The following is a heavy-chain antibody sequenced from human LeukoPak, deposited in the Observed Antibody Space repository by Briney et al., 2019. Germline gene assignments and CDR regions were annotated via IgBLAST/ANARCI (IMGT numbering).Heavy chain of an antibody. J-gene: IGHJ3*02. D-gene: IGHD2-21*01. V-gene: IGHV3-21*01. Sequence: GGSLRLSCAASGFTFSSYSMNWVRQAPGKGLEWVSSISSSSSYIYYADSVKGRFTISRDNAKNSLYLQMNRLRAEETAVYYRARRKKDWESIPFDIWGQGTMVTVSS. CDR2: ISSSSSYI. CDR3: ARRKKDWESIPFDI. CDR1: GFTFSSYS.